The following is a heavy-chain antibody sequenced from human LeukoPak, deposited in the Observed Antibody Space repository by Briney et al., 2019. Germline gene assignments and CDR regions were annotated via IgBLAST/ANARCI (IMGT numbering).Heavy chain of an antibody. CDR2: ISSSSSVI. D-gene: IGHD6-19*01. CDR3: ARWLISRRFDF. Sequence: PGGSLRLSCAASGFTFSAYSMNWVRQAPGKGLEWVSYISSSSSVIYYADSVKGRLTISRDNAKDSLFLQMNSLRAEDTAVYFCARWLISRRFDFWGQGTLVTVSS. J-gene: IGHJ4*02. CDR1: GFTFSAYS. V-gene: IGHV3-48*04.